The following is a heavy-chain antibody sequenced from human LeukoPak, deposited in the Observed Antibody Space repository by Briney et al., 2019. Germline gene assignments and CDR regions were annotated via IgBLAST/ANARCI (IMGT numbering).Heavy chain of an antibody. D-gene: IGHD3-9*01. CDR1: GFTFSSYW. Sequence: GGSLRLSCAASGFTFSSYWMSWVRQAPGKGLEWVANIKKDGSEKYYVDSVKGRFTISRDNTRNSLYLQMNSLRAEDTAVYFCAKDSSSDWLLDGAYYMDVWGKGTTVTVSS. CDR2: IKKDGSEK. CDR3: AKDSSSDWLLDGAYYMDV. V-gene: IGHV3-7*01. J-gene: IGHJ6*03.